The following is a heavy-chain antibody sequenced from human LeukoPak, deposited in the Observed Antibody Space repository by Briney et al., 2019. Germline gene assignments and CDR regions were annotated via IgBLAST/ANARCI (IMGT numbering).Heavy chain of an antibody. CDR1: GYTFTSYG. CDR2: ISAYNGNT. Sequence: ASVKVSCKASGYTFTSYGISWVRQDPGQGLEWMGWISAYNGNTNYAQKLQGRVTMTTDTSTSTAYMELRSLRSDDTAVYYCARDGGGIVVVPAAMFDTDWFDPWGQGTLVTVSS. J-gene: IGHJ5*02. CDR3: ARDGGGIVVVPAAMFDTDWFDP. D-gene: IGHD2-2*01. V-gene: IGHV1-18*04.